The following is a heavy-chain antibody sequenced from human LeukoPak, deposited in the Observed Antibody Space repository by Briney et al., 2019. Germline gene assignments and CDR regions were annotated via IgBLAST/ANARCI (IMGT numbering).Heavy chain of an antibody. Sequence: GGSLRLSCAASGFTFSNAWMSWVSQAPGKGLEWVGRIKSKTDGGTTDYAAPVKGRFTISRDDSKNTLYLQMNSLKTEDTAVYYCTTGAVAGPYYYGMDVWGKGTTVTVSS. D-gene: IGHD6-19*01. CDR2: IKSKTDGGTT. J-gene: IGHJ6*04. CDR3: TTGAVAGPYYYGMDV. V-gene: IGHV3-15*01. CDR1: GFTFSNAW.